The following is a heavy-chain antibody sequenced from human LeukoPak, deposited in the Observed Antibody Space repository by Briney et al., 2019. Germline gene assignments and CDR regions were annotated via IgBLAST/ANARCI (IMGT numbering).Heavy chain of an antibody. CDR3: ASTDVLRYFDWLPSE. CDR1: GGSISSYY. V-gene: IGHV4-59*01. D-gene: IGHD3-9*01. Sequence: SETLSLTCTVSGGSISSYYWSWIRQPPGKGLEWIGYIYYSGSTNYNPSLKSRVTISVDTSKNQFSLKLSSVTAAETAVYYCASTDVLRYFDWLPSEWGQGTLVTVSS. J-gene: IGHJ4*02. CDR2: IYYSGST.